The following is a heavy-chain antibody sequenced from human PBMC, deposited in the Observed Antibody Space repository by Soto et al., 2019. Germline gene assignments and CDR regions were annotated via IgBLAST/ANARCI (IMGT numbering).Heavy chain of an antibody. D-gene: IGHD2-21*02. V-gene: IGHV4-34*01. Sequence: SETLSLTCAVYGGSFSGYYWSWIRQPPGKGLEWIGEINHSGSTNYNPSLKSRVTISVDTSKNQFSLKLSSVTAADTAVYYCAIRAYCGGDCLVDYWGQGTLVTVSS. CDR1: GGSFSGYY. CDR3: AIRAYCGGDCLVDY. J-gene: IGHJ4*02. CDR2: INHSGST.